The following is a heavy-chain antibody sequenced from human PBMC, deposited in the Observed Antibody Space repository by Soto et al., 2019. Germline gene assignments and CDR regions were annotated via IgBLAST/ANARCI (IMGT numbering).Heavy chain of an antibody. Sequence: PGGSLRLSCVASGFTFSSYGMHWARQAPGKGLEWVAVISYDGSNKYYADSVKGRFTISRDNSKNTLYLQMNSLRAEDTAVYYCAAKTWIQLWSPGYWGQGTLVTVSS. V-gene: IGHV3-30*03. J-gene: IGHJ4*02. D-gene: IGHD5-18*01. CDR2: ISYDGSNK. CDR1: GFTFSSYG. CDR3: AAKTWIQLWSPGY.